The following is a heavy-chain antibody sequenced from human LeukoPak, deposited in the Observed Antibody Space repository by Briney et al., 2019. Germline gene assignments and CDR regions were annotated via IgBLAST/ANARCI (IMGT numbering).Heavy chain of an antibody. Sequence: PGGSLRLSCAASGFTFSSSWMHWVRQAPGKGLGWVARINSDVSSSGYAASGKGRFTISRPNAKNTLYLPMNSLRAQETAVYFCTRESAPAGADWGQGTLVTVSS. V-gene: IGHV3-74*01. CDR3: TRESAPAGAD. CDR1: GFTFSSSW. CDR2: INSDVSSS. D-gene: IGHD6-13*01. J-gene: IGHJ4*02.